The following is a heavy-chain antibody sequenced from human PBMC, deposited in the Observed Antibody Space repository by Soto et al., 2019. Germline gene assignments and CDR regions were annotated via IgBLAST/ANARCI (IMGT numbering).Heavy chain of an antibody. CDR3: ARYSGSGHARIMDV. CDR2: IYYNGNT. CDR1: NGSVSSGIYY. Sequence: QVQLQESGPGLVKPSETLSLTCTVSNGSVSSGIYYWNWIRQPPGRGLEWIGYIYYNGNTNYNPALRSRITLSVDTSKNQFSLKLTSVTAADAAVYYCARYSGSGHARIMDVWGHGTTVAVSS. D-gene: IGHD1-26*01. V-gene: IGHV4-61*01. J-gene: IGHJ6*02.